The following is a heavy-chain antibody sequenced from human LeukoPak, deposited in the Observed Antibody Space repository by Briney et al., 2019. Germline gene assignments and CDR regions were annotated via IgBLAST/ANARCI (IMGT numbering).Heavy chain of an antibody. CDR1: GFTFSSYA. D-gene: IGHD3-22*01. CDR3: AKRTRQYYYDSSGYYYPHVAGYMDV. Sequence: GGSLRLSCAASGFTFSSYAMSWVRQAPGKGLEWVSAISASGGSTYYADSVKGRFTISRDNSKNTLYLQMNSLRAEDTAVYYCAKRTRQYYYDSSGYYYPHVAGYMDVWGKGTTVTVSS. J-gene: IGHJ6*03. V-gene: IGHV3-23*01. CDR2: ISASGGST.